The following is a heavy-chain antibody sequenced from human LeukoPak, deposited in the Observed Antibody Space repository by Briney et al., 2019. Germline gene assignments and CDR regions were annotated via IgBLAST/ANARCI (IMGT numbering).Heavy chain of an antibody. J-gene: IGHJ4*02. CDR2: IYYSGST. CDR1: GGSISSSSYY. V-gene: IGHV4-39*01. D-gene: IGHD3-22*01. CDR3: ATLIVRRVY. Sequence: SETLSLTCTVSGGSISSSSYYWGWIRQPPGKGLGWIGSIYYSGSTYYNPSLKSRVTMSVDTSKNQFSLKLSSVTAADTAVYFCATLIVRRVYWGQGTLVTVSS.